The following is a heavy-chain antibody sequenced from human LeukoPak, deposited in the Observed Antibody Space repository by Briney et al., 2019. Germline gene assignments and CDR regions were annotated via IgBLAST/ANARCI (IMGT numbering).Heavy chain of an antibody. CDR3: ARDAVAGTSFDY. J-gene: IGHJ4*02. V-gene: IGHV1-46*01. D-gene: IGHD6-19*01. Sequence: ASVKVSCKASGYTFTSYYMHWVRQAPGQGLEWMGIINPSGGSTSYAQKFQGRVTMTRDTSTSTFYMELSSLRSEDTAVYYCARDAVAGTSFDYWGQGTLVTVSS. CDR1: GYTFTSYY. CDR2: INPSGGST.